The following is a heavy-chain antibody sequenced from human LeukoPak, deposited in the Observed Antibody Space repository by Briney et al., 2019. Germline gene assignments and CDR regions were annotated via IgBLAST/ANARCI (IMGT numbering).Heavy chain of an antibody. V-gene: IGHV3-74*01. D-gene: IGHD2-15*01. CDR3: ASPGWSDALDM. J-gene: IGHJ3*02. CDR1: GFTFRSYG. CDR2: ISSDGTST. Sequence: PGGSLRLSCAASGFTFRSYGMHWVRQAPGKGLVWVSRISSDGTSTTYADSVKGRFTISRDNAKNTLYLQLDSLRAEGTAIYYCASPGWSDALDMWGQGTRVTVSS.